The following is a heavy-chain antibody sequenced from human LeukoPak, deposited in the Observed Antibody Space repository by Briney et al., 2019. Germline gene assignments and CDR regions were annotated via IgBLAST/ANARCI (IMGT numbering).Heavy chain of an antibody. J-gene: IGHJ4*02. Sequence: SETLSLTCTVSGGSISSYYWSWIRQPPGKGLEWIGYIYYSGSTNYNPSLKSRVTISVDTSKNQFSLKLSSVTAADTAVYYCARHKAGYSSGWVDYWGQGTLVTVSS. CDR2: IYYSGST. CDR1: GGSISSYY. V-gene: IGHV4-59*08. D-gene: IGHD6-19*01. CDR3: ARHKAGYSSGWVDY.